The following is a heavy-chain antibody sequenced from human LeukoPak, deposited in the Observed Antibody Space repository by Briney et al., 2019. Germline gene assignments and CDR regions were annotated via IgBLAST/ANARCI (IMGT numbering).Heavy chain of an antibody. Sequence: SETLSLTCTVSGGSISSGDYYWSWIRQPPGKGLEWIGYIYYSGSTYYNPSLKSRVTISVDTSKNQFSLKLSSVTAADTAVYYCVRDGRTSNLGFYWGQGTLVTVSS. D-gene: IGHD1-26*01. CDR2: IYYSGST. V-gene: IGHV4-30-4*08. CDR1: GGSISSGDYY. CDR3: VRDGRTSNLGFY. J-gene: IGHJ4*02.